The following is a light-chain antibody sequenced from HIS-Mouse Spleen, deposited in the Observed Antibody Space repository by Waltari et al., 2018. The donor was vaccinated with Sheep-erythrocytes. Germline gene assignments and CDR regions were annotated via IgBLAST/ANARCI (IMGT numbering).Light chain of an antibody. Sequence: QSVLTQPPSLSAAPGQKVTISCPGCRPNIGKNYVTCFQQLPGTAPKLLIYDNNKRPSGIPDRFSGSKSGTSATLGITGLQTGDEADYYCGTWDSSLSAGRVFGGGTKLTVL. J-gene: IGLJ3*02. CDR2: DNN. V-gene: IGLV1-51*01. CDR1: RPNIGKNY. CDR3: GTWDSSLSAGRV.